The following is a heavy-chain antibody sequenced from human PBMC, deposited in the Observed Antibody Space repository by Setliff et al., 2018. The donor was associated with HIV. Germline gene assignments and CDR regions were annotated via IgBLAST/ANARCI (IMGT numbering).Heavy chain of an antibody. J-gene: IGHJ4*02. Sequence: PSETLSLTCAVYGGSFSGYYWSWIRQPPGKGLEWIGEINHSGSTNYNPSLKSRVTISVDTSKNQFSLKLSSVTAADTAVYYCARGKGRGKYYYDSSGYLYYFDYWGQGTLVTV. CDR1: GGSFSGYY. CDR3: ARGKGRGKYYYDSSGYLYYFDY. V-gene: IGHV4-34*01. D-gene: IGHD3-22*01. CDR2: INHSGST.